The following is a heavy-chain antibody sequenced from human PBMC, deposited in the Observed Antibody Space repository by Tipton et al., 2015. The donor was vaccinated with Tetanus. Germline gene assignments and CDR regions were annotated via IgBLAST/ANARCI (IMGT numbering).Heavy chain of an antibody. Sequence: LRLSCAVYGGSLSGYYWTWIRQPPGQGLEWIGEIHPSGSANSNPSLNSRVTISVDTSKNQFSLRLTSVTAADTAVYYCARGEDTYKSGNYWGQGTLVTVSS. J-gene: IGHJ4*02. CDR1: GGSLSGYY. CDR2: IHPSGSA. D-gene: IGHD5-24*01. CDR3: ARGEDTYKSGNY. V-gene: IGHV4-34*01.